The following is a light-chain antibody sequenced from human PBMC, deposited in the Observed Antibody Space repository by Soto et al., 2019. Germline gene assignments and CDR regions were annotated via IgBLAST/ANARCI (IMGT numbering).Light chain of an antibody. CDR2: SAS. CDR3: QQYGTSRDYT. CDR1: QSVRSMY. V-gene: IGKV3-20*01. Sequence: EIVLTQSPGTLSLSPGERATLSCRAIQSVRSMYLAWYQQKPGQAPRLLIYSASTRAPGIPDRFTGSGSGTDFTLTISSLEPEDFAVYYCQQYGTSRDYTFGQGTKVDIK. J-gene: IGKJ2*01.